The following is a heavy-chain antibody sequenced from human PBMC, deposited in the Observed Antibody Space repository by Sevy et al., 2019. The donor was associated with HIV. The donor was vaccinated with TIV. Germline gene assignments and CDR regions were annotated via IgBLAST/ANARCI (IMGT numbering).Heavy chain of an antibody. Sequence: GGSLRLSCAASGFTFSSYAMSWVRQAPGKGLEWVSAISGSGGSTYYADSVKGRFTISRDNSKNTLYLQMNSLIAEDTAVYYCAKDPPQAYYYDSSGYPNQNAEYFQHWGQGTLVTVSS. CDR1: GFTFSSYA. V-gene: IGHV3-23*01. D-gene: IGHD3-22*01. CDR3: AKDPPQAYYYDSSGYPNQNAEYFQH. CDR2: ISGSGGST. J-gene: IGHJ1*01.